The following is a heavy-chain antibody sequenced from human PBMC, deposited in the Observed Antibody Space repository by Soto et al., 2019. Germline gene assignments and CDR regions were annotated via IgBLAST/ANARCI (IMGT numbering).Heavy chain of an antibody. J-gene: IGHJ4*02. CDR2: ISGSGGST. D-gene: IGHD3-22*01. CDR1: GFTFSSYA. V-gene: IGHV3-23*01. CDR3: ANHYDSGGYYIFDY. Sequence: GGSLRLSCAASGFTFSSYAMSWVRQAPVKGLEWVSAISGSGGSTYYADSVKGRFTISRDNSKNTLYLQMNSLRAEDTAVYYCANHYDSGGYYIFDYWGQGTLVTVSS.